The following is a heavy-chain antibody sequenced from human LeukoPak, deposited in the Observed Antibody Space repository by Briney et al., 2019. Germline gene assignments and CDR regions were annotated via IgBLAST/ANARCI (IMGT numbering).Heavy chain of an antibody. CDR3: ARDLDLARNSMVRGVIGY. CDR2: ISSSSSYI. J-gene: IGHJ4*02. Sequence: PGGSLRLSCAASGFTFSSYSMNWVRQAPGKGLEWVSSISSSSSYIYYADSVKGRFTISRDNAKNSLYLQLNSLRAEDTAVYYCARDLDLARNSMVRGVIGYWGQGTLVTVSS. CDR1: GFTFSSYS. D-gene: IGHD3-10*01. V-gene: IGHV3-21*01.